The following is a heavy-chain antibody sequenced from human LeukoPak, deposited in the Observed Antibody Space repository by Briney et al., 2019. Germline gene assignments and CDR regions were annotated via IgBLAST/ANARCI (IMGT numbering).Heavy chain of an antibody. Sequence: SETLSLTCTVSGGSISSGDYYWSWIRQPPGKGLEWIGSIYYSGSTYYNPSLKSRVTISVDTSKNQFSLKLSSVTAADTAVYYCASRVGATLGYWGQGTLVTVSS. CDR1: GGSISSGDYY. D-gene: IGHD1-26*01. J-gene: IGHJ4*02. V-gene: IGHV4-39*01. CDR2: IYYSGST. CDR3: ASRVGATLGY.